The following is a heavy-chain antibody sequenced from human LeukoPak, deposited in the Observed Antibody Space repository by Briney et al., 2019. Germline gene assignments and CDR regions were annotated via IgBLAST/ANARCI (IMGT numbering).Heavy chain of an antibody. J-gene: IGHJ3*02. CDR2: INPNSGGT. V-gene: IGHV1-2*02. D-gene: IGHD3-9*01. Sequence: GASVKVSCKASGYIFTGYYMHWVRQAPGQGLEWMGWINPNSGGTNYAQKFQGRVTMARDTSISTAYMELSRLRSDDTAVYYCARVGHEYYDILTGYSDAFDIWGQGTMVTVSS. CDR3: ARVGHEYYDILTGYSDAFDI. CDR1: GYIFTGYY.